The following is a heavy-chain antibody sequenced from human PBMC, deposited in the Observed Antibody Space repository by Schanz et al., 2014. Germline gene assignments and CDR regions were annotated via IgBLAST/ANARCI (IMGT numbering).Heavy chain of an antibody. V-gene: IGHV3-30*18. CDR2: ISFDGRNT. CDR3: AKEKEEVAADGSFFDY. D-gene: IGHD6-13*01. CDR1: GITLSGYG. Sequence: QVQLVESGGGVVQPGRSLRLSCAASGITLSGYGLHWVRPAPGKGLEWVGFISFDGRNTGYAHSVKGRFTISRDNSKNTVNLQMNSLRAEDTAVYYCAKEKEEVAADGSFFDYWGQGTLXTVSS. J-gene: IGHJ4*02.